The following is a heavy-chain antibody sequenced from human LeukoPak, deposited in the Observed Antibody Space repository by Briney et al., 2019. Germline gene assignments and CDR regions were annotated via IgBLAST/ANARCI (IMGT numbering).Heavy chain of an antibody. CDR3: ARAAAGTYWFDP. D-gene: IGHD6-13*01. Sequence: GGSLRLSCAASGFTFSSYSMNWVRQAPGKGLEWVSSISSSSSYIYYADSVKGRFTISRDNAKNSLYLQMNSLRAEDTAVYYCARAAAGTYWFDPWGQGTLVTVSS. J-gene: IGHJ5*02. V-gene: IGHV3-21*01. CDR1: GFTFSSYS. CDR2: ISSSSSYI.